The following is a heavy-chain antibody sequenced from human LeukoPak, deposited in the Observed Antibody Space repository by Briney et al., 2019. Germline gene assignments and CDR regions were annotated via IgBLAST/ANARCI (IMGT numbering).Heavy chain of an antibody. D-gene: IGHD3-3*01. V-gene: IGHV1-46*01. J-gene: IGHJ6*02. CDR2: INPSGGST. CDR1: GYTFTSYY. CDR3: AREGFPPKISDFWSGLGPYYYYGMDV. Sequence: ASVKVSCTASGYTFTSYYMHWVRQAPGQGLEWMGIINPSGGSTSYTQKFQGRVTMTRDTSTSTVYMELSSLRSEDTAVYYCAREGFPPKISDFWSGLGPYYYYGMDVWGQGTTVTVSS.